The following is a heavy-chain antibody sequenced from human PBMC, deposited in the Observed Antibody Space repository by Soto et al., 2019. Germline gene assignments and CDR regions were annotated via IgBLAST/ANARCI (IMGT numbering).Heavy chain of an antibody. CDR2: IYSGGST. CDR3: ARRYSATWLFDY. J-gene: IGHJ4*02. D-gene: IGHD2-15*01. V-gene: IGHV4-39*01. CDR1: GGAISGRSNY. Sequence: SETLSLTCNVSGGAISGRSNYWGWIRQPPGKGLEYIGSIYSGGSTYYNPSLKSRVTLSVDTSQNQFFLRLTSVTAADTAVYYCARRYSATWLFDYWGLGTQVSVPS.